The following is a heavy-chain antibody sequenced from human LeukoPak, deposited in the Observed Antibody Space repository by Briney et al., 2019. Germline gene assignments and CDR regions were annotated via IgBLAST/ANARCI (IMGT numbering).Heavy chain of an antibody. CDR3: ARARVDCSGGSCQTYYYYGMDV. Sequence: SVKVSCKASGGTFISYAISWVRQAPGQGLEWMGGIIPIFGTANYAQKFQGRVTITADESTSTAYMELSSLRSEDTAVYYCARARVDCSGGSCQTYYYYGMDVWGQGTTVTVSS. CDR2: IIPIFGTA. CDR1: GGTFISYA. V-gene: IGHV1-69*13. D-gene: IGHD2-15*01. J-gene: IGHJ6*02.